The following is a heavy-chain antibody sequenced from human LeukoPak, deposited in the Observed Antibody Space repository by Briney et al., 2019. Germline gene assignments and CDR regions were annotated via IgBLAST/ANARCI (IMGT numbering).Heavy chain of an antibody. CDR1: GGSLSSYY. V-gene: IGHV4-4*07. D-gene: IGHD6-13*01. J-gene: IGHJ4*02. CDR2: IYTSGST. Sequence: PSETLSLTCTVSGGSLSSYYWSWIRQPAGKGLEWIGRIYTSGSTNYNPSLKSRVTMSVDTSKNQFSLKLSSVTAADTAVYYCARESGSSWYGPYYFDYWGQGTLVTVSS. CDR3: ARESGSSWYGPYYFDY.